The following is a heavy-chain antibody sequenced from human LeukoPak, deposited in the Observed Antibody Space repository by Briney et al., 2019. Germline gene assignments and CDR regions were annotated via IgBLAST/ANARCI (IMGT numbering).Heavy chain of an antibody. D-gene: IGHD2-2*02. V-gene: IGHV1-24*01. CDR2: FDPRGGET. CDR1: GHTLSEVS. CDR3: ATSDRQFCSPSSCYMHFDF. Sequence: ASVKVSCKVSGHTLSEVSMHWVRQAPGQGLEWVGGFDPRGGETIPAQKFPGRVTLTEDTSADTSSMELRSLRSEDTAVYYCATSDRQFCSPSSCYMHFDFWGLGTLVTVS. J-gene: IGHJ4*02.